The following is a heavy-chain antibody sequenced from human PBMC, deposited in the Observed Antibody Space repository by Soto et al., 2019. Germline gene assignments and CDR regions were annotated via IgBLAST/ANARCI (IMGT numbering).Heavy chain of an antibody. J-gene: IGHJ4*02. V-gene: IGHV4-61*01. CDR2: VYHTGRT. CDR1: GGSFKSGSYS. CDR3: ARDFAYFDS. D-gene: IGHD3-3*01. Sequence: QVQLQESGPGLVKPSETLSLTCTVSGGSFKSGSYSWSWIRQPPGKGLEWIGYVYHTGRTSYNPSIKRRDSISMDTSKNQFSLNLDSVTAADTAVYFCARDFAYFDSWGQGTLVTVSS.